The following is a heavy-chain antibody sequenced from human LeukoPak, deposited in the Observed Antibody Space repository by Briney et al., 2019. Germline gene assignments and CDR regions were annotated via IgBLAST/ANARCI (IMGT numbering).Heavy chain of an antibody. CDR3: AKDQADTNSYFTSVH. CDR1: GFTFSNYA. CDR2: IRASGSRT. V-gene: IGHV3-23*01. J-gene: IGHJ4*02. Sequence: PGGSLRLSCAGSGFTFSNYAMSWARQAPGKGLEWVSAIRASGSRTYYADSVKGRFTISRDNSKNTLSLQMNGLRADDTAVYYRAKDQADTNSYFTSVHWGQGTLVTVSS. D-gene: IGHD2-21*01.